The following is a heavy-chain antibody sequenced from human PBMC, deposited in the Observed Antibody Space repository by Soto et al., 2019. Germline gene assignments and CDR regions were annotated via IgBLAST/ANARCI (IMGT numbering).Heavy chain of an antibody. CDR1: GFTFSSYA. J-gene: IGHJ4*02. V-gene: IGHV3-23*01. D-gene: IGHD4-17*01. CDR2: ISGSGGST. Sequence: GGSLRLSCAASGFTFSSYAMSWVRQAPGKGLEWVSAISGSGGSTYYADSVKGRFTISRDNSKNTLYLQMNSLRAEDTAVYYCATRKENDYGDYYFDDWGQGTLVTVSS. CDR3: ATRKENDYGDYYFDD.